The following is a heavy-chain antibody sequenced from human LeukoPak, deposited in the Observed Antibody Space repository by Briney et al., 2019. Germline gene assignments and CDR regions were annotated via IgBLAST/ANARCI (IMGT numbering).Heavy chain of an antibody. CDR1: GFTFSSYS. D-gene: IGHD5-24*01. CDR2: IRSSSSDI. J-gene: IGHJ6*02. Sequence: GGSLRLSCAASGFTFSSYSMNWVRQAPGKGLEWVSFIRSSSSDIYYADSVKGRFTISRDNAKNSLYLQMDSLRAEDTAVYYCARGQSSYFAMDVWGQGTTVTVS. V-gene: IGHV3-21*01. CDR3: ARGQSSYFAMDV.